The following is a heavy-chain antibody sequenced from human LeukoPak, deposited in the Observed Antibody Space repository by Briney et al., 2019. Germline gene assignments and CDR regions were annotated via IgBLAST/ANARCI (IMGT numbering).Heavy chain of an antibody. V-gene: IGHV4-39*01. CDR1: GGSISSSSYY. J-gene: IGHJ4*02. Sequence: PSATLSLTCTVSGGSISSSSYYWGWIRQPPGKGLEWIGSISYSGSTYYNPSLKSRVTISVDTSKNQFSLKLSSVTAADTAVYYCARRGRAVAGTVGSDYWGQGTLVTVS. CDR3: ARRGRAVAGTVGSDY. CDR2: ISYSGST. D-gene: IGHD6-19*01.